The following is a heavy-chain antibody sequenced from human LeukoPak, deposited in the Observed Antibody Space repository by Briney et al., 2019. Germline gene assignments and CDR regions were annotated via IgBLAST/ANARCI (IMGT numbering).Heavy chain of an antibody. CDR3: ARVARSGYQSLDS. CDR2: IYTSGST. J-gene: IGHJ4*02. Sequence: SETLSLTCTVSGGSISGGSYYWSWIRQPAGKGLEWIGRIYTSGSTNYNPSLKSRVTISVDTSKNQFSLKLSSVTAADTAVYYCARVARSGYQSLDSWGQGTLVTVSS. D-gene: IGHD5-12*01. V-gene: IGHV4-61*02. CDR1: GGSISGGSYY.